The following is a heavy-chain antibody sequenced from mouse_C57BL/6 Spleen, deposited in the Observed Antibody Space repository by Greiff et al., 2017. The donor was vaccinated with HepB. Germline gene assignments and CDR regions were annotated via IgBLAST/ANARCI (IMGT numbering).Heavy chain of an antibody. CDR1: GYTFTDYY. CDR3: ARWPVYYGNYGDY. J-gene: IGHJ2*01. CDR2: INPNNGGT. D-gene: IGHD2-1*01. Sequence: VQLQQSGPELVKPGASVKISCKASGYTFTDYYMNWVKQSHGKSLELIGDINPNNGGTSYNQKFKGKATLTVDKSSSTAYMELRSLTSEDSAVYYCARWPVYYGNYGDYWGQGTTLTVSS. V-gene: IGHV1-26*01.